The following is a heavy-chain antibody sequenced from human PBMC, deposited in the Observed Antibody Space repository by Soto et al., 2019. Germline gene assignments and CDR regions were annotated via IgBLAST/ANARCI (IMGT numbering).Heavy chain of an antibody. V-gene: IGHV1-69*04. CDR3: ARGPLVVLNYFEF. CDR1: GGTFRNYP. J-gene: IGHJ4*02. Sequence: SVKVSCKASGGTFRNYPINWVRQAPGQGLEWMGSIFPLTDIPDYAQNFQARLTISADKSTSTAYMELSSLTSDDTAMYFCARGPLVVLNYFEFWGQGTLVTVSS. CDR2: IFPLTDIP.